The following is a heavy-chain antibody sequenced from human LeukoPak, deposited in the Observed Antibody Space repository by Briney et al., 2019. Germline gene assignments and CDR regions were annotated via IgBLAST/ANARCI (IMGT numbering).Heavy chain of an antibody. J-gene: IGHJ4*02. V-gene: IGHV4-39*01. CDR2: IYYSGST. Sequence: SETLSLTCTVSGGSISSSSYYWGWIRQPRGKGLEWIGSIYYSGSTYYNPSLKSRVTISVDTSKNQFSLKLSSVTAADTAVYYCARNFSSGWFDYWGQGTLVTVSS. CDR3: ARNFSSGWFDY. CDR1: GGSISSSSYY. D-gene: IGHD6-19*01.